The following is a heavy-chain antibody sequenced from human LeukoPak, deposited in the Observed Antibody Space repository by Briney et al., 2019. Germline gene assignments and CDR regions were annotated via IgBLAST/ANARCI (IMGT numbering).Heavy chain of an antibody. CDR2: IYSGGST. CDR3: AKDGVYDSSGYYYASTLEYYFDY. CDR1: GFTVSSNY. D-gene: IGHD3-22*01. Sequence: GGSLRLSCAASGFTVSSNYMSWVRQAPGKGLEWVSVIYSGGSTYYADSVKGRFTISRDNSKNTLYLQMNSLRAEDAAVYYCAKDGVYDSSGYYYASTLEYYFDYWGQGTLVTVSS. J-gene: IGHJ4*02. V-gene: IGHV3-53*01.